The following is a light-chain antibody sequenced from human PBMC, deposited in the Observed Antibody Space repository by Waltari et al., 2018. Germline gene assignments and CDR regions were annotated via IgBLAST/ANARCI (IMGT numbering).Light chain of an antibody. CDR2: DVS. Sequence: DLQMTQSPSTLSASVGYRVTITCRASQSVTRYLAWYQQKPGKAPKVLIWDVSSLERGVPSRFGGSGSGTEFTLTISSLQPDDFATYYCQQYDRYSAWTFGQGTKVEIK. V-gene: IGKV1-5*01. CDR3: QQYDRYSAWT. CDR1: QSVTRY. J-gene: IGKJ1*01.